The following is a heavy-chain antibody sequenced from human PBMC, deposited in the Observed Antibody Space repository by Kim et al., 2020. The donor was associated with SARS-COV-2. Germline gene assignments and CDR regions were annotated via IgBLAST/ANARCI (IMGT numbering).Heavy chain of an antibody. D-gene: IGHD2-15*01. CDR3: ARSGNYCSGGSCYLVADY. CDR1: GFTVGSNY. Sequence: GGSLRLSCAASGFTVGSNYMSWVRQAPGKGLEWVSVIYSGGSTYYADSVKGRFTISRDNSKNTLYLQMNSLRAEDTAVYYCARSGNYCSGGSCYLVADYWGQGTLVTVSS. CDR2: IYSGGST. V-gene: IGHV3-66*01. J-gene: IGHJ4*02.